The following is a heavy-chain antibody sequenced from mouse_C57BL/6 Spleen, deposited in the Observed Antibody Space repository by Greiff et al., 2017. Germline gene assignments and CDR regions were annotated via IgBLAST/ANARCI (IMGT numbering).Heavy chain of an antibody. CDR2: IDPSDSYT. D-gene: IGHD3-2*02. Sequence: QVQLQQPGAELVKPGASVKLSCKASGYTFTSYWMQWVKQRPGQGLEWIGEIDPSDSYTNYNQKFKGKATLTVDTSSSTAYMQLSSLTSEDAAVYYCASQLRLRAMDYWGQGTSVTVSS. V-gene: IGHV1-50*01. CDR3: ASQLRLRAMDY. J-gene: IGHJ4*01. CDR1: GYTFTSYW.